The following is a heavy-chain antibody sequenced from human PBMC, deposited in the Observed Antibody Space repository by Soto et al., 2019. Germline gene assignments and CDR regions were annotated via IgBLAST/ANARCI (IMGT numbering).Heavy chain of an antibody. CDR2: MNPNSGNT. V-gene: IGHV1-8*01. J-gene: IGHJ6*01. Sequence: ASVKVFSKASGYTFTSYDINWVRLAPGQGLEWMGWMNPNSGNTGYAQKFQGRVTMTRNTSISTAYMELSSLRSEDTAVYYCPRAGGTAYYYYRMDVCGQGTTVTVSS. D-gene: IGHD1-1*01. CDR1: GYTFTSYD. CDR3: PRAGGTAYYYYRMDV.